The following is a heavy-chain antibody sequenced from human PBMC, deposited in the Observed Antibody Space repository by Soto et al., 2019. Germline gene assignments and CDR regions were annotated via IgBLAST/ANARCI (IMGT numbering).Heavy chain of an antibody. CDR3: ARSLPGTYGAFDL. J-gene: IGHJ3*01. D-gene: IGHD1-7*01. CDR1: GFTFGSSA. Sequence: EVQLLESGGGLVQPGGSLRLSCAASGFTFGSSAMGWVRQAPGKGLEWVSRISGDGSSTTYADSVRGRFTISRDNAKNTVYLQMDSLRAEDTAVYYCARSLPGTYGAFDLWGQGTMVTVSS. V-gene: IGHV3-74*02. CDR2: ISGDGSST.